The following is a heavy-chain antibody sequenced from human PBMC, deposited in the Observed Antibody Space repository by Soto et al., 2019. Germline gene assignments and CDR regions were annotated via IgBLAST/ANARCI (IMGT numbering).Heavy chain of an antibody. J-gene: IGHJ4*02. CDR2: ILYDGTNK. V-gene: IGHV3-30*03. Sequence: GGSLGVLWAACGLSFSGHGMQWVREARGKGLEWVAGILYDGTNKYYADSVKGRFAISRDNSKNTLYLQMNSLRAEDTAVYYCSRGTYYPQGRGLHADYWGPG. CDR3: SRGTYYPQGRGLHADY. D-gene: IGHD3-10*01. CDR1: GLSFSGHG.